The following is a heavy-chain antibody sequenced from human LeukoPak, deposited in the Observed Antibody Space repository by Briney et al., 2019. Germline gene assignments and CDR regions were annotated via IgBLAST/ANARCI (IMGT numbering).Heavy chain of an antibody. D-gene: IGHD1-26*01. V-gene: IGHV3-23*01. CDR3: ARHPGDFTGIVNYYYMDV. CDR2: ISGSGGST. CDR1: GFTFSNYT. J-gene: IGHJ6*03. Sequence: SGGSLRLSCAASGFTFSNYTMSWVRQAPGKGLEWVSSISGSGGSTYYADSVKGRFTISRDNSNNTLFLQMNSLRPEDTAIYYCARHPGDFTGIVNYYYMDVWGKGTTVTVSS.